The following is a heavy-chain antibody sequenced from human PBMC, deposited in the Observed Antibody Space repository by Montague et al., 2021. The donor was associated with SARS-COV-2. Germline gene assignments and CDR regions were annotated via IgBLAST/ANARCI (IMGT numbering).Heavy chain of an antibody. CDR2: IYHSGAT. CDR3: ARVNKVDYYFEY. Sequence: SETLSLTSAVSGGSISSPNWWSWVRQSPVKGLEWIGEIYHSGATNSNPSLKSRVTISIDNSKNQFSLKLTSVTAADTAVYFCARVNKVDYYFEYWGQGALVTVSS. J-gene: IGHJ4*02. CDR1: GGSISSPNW. V-gene: IGHV4-4*02. D-gene: IGHD2/OR15-2a*01.